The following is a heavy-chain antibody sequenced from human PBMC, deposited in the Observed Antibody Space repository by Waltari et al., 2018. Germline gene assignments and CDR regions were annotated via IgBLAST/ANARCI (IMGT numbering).Heavy chain of an antibody. Sequence: QVQLEQSGAEVQKPGASVKVSCKASGYPFPGHSIQWVRQAPGQGLEWMGWINPNSGGTNSAQKFQGRVTMTRDTSITTAYMELSSLKPDDTAVYFCARDVLTVDGSSYYFDYWGQGTLVTVSS. CDR1: GYPFPGHS. D-gene: IGHD6-19*01. V-gene: IGHV1-2*02. CDR2: INPNSGGT. CDR3: ARDVLTVDGSSYYFDY. J-gene: IGHJ4*02.